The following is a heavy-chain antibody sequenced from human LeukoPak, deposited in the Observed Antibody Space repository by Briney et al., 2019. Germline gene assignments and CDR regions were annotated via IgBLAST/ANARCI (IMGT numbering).Heavy chain of an antibody. D-gene: IGHD4-17*01. Sequence: SETLSLTCTVSGGSISSYYWSWIRQPPGKGLEWIGYIYYSGSTNCNPSLKSRVTISVDTSKNQFSLKLSSVTAADTAVYYCARILYGDYTHWYFDLWGRGTLVTVSS. CDR2: IYYSGST. CDR3: ARILYGDYTHWYFDL. CDR1: GGSISSYY. V-gene: IGHV4-59*01. J-gene: IGHJ2*01.